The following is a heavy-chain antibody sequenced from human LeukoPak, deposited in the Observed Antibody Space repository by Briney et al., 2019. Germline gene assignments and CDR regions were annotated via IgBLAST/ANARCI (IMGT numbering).Heavy chain of an antibody. CDR3: ARGLRYCSSTSCYYWFDP. CDR1: GYTFTGYY. CDR2: MNPNSGNT. Sequence: ASVKVSCKASGYTFTGYYMHWVRQATGRGLEWMGWMNPNSGNTGYAQKFQGRVTITRNTSISTAYMELSSLRSEDTAVYYCARGLRYCSSTSCYYWFDPWGQGTLVTVSS. V-gene: IGHV1-8*03. J-gene: IGHJ5*02. D-gene: IGHD2-2*01.